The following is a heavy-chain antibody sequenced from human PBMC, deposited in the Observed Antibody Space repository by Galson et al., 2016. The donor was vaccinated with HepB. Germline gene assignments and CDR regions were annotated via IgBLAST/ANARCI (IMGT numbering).Heavy chain of an antibody. V-gene: IGHV1-8*01. CDR1: GYSFTSYD. CDR2: MNPNSANT. J-gene: IGHJ5*01. CDR3: AIGDWFNS. Sequence: SVKVSCKASGYSFTSYDINWVRQATGQGLEWMGWMNPNSANTGSAQKFQGRVTMTSNTSINTAYMELSSLRSEDTAVYYCAIGDWFNSWGQGTLVAVSS.